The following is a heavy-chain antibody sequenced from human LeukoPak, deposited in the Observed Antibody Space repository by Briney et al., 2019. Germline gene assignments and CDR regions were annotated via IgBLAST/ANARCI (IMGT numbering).Heavy chain of an antibody. D-gene: IGHD3-22*01. CDR1: GFTFNYAW. CDR3: STTYYYDSSEGY. V-gene: IGHV3-15*04. Sequence: GGSLRLSCAASGFTFNYAWMSWVRQVPGKGLEWVGQTVSEIDGGTTDYAAPVKGRFTISRDDSKNTLYLQMNSLKTEDTAVYYCSTTYYYDSSEGYWGQGTLVTVSS. CDR2: TVSEIDGGTT. J-gene: IGHJ4*02.